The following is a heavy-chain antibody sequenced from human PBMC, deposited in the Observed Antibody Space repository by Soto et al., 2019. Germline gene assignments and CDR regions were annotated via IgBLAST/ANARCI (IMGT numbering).Heavy chain of an antibody. J-gene: IGHJ5*02. Sequence: GSLRLSCTASGFTLQNYAMAWVRQAPGKGLEWVSTLIGGHYGTAYSYSVKGRFTVSRDNSKNCLYLQMNSLGVEDTAMYFCAKGKSTGDIDWFDPWGQGTLVTVSS. V-gene: IGHV3-23*01. CDR2: LIGGHYGT. D-gene: IGHD3-10*01. CDR1: GFTLQNYA. CDR3: AKGKSTGDIDWFDP.